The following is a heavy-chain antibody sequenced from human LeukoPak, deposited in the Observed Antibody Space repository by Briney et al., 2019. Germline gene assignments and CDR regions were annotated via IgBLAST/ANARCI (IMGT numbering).Heavy chain of an antibody. V-gene: IGHV4-31*03. CDR1: GGSVSSGGYF. J-gene: IGHJ4*02. CDR3: ARSHPGYYFDY. CDR2: IYYSGST. Sequence: SQTLSLTCTVSGGSVSSGGYFWRWIRQHPGKGLEWIGYIYYSGSTYYNPSLKSRVTISVDTSKNQFSLKLSSVTAADTAVYYCARSHPGYYFDYWGQGTLVTVSS.